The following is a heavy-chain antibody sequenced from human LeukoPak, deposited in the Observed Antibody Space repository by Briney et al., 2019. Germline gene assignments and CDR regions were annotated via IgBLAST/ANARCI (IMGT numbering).Heavy chain of an antibody. D-gene: IGHD1-1*01. CDR2: ISYTGST. V-gene: IGHV4-39*01. CDR3: TRQRASEVLDY. CDR1: DDSISSISYY. Sequence: SETLSLTCTVSDDSISSISYYWGWIRQPPGMGLEWIGSISYTGSTYYNPSLKSRVTISVDTSNNQFSLKLSSVTAADSAVYYCTRQRASEVLDYWGQGTLVTVSS. J-gene: IGHJ4*02.